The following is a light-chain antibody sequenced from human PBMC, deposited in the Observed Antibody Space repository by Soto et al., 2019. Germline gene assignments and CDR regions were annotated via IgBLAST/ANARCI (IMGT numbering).Light chain of an antibody. CDR1: QSVSSSY. V-gene: IGKV3-20*01. Sequence: EIVLTQSPGTLSLSPGERATLSCRASQSVSSSYLAWYQQKPVPAPRLLIYGASSRATGIPDRFSGSGSGTDFILTISRLEPEDFAVYYCQQYGRSPWTFGQGTKVDIK. J-gene: IGKJ1*01. CDR2: GAS. CDR3: QQYGRSPWT.